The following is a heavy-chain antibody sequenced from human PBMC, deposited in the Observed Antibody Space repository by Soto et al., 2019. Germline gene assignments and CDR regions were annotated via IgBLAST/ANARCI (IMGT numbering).Heavy chain of an antibody. CDR1: GFTFSSYG. J-gene: IGHJ6*02. D-gene: IGHD2-2*01. V-gene: IGHV3-30*18. Sequence: VQLVESGGGLVQPGGSLRLSCAASGFTFSSYGMHWVRQAPGKGLEWVAVISYDGSNTYHADSVKGRFTISRDNSKNTLYLQMNSLRAEDTAVYYCAKDLECSSSNCYLGYSYYGTDVWGQGTTVTVSS. CDR2: ISYDGSNT. CDR3: AKDLECSSSNCYLGYSYYGTDV.